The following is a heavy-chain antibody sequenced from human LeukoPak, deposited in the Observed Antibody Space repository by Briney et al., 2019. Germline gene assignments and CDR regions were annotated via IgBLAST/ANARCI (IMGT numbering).Heavy chain of an antibody. V-gene: IGHV1-69*04. Sequence: ASVKVSCKASGGTFSGYAISWVRQAPGQGLEWMGRIIPILGIANYAQKFQGRVTITADKSTSTACMELSSLRSEDTAVYYCARDDRVGVPAAHDYYYGMDVWDQGTTVTVSS. CDR1: GGTFSGYA. D-gene: IGHD2-2*01. J-gene: IGHJ6*02. CDR2: IIPILGIA. CDR3: ARDDRVGVPAAHDYYYGMDV.